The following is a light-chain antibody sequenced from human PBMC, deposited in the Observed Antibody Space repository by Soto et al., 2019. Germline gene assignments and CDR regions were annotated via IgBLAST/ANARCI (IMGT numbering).Light chain of an antibody. CDR2: GAS. Sequence: EIVLTQSPGTLSLSPGERATLSCRASQSVSSSYLAWYQQKPGQAPRLLIYGASSRATGIPDRFSGSGSGTDFPLTISRLEPEDFAGYYCQQYGSSTRTFGQGTKVEIK. V-gene: IGKV3-20*01. J-gene: IGKJ1*01. CDR1: QSVSSSY. CDR3: QQYGSSTRT.